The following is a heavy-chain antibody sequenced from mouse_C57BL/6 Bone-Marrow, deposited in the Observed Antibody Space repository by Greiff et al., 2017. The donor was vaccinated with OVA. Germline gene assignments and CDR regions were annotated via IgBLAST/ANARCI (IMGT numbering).Heavy chain of an antibody. CDR1: GYTFTDYY. V-gene: IGHV1-76*01. CDR3: ARDYYGSSYDWYFDV. CDR2: IYPGSGNT. Sequence: QVQLQQSGAELVRPGASVKLSCKASGYTFTDYYINWVKQRPGQGLEWIARIYPGSGNTYYNEKFKGKATLTAEKSSSTAYMQLSSLTSEDSAVYFCARDYYGSSYDWYFDVGGTGTTVTVSA. D-gene: IGHD1-1*01. J-gene: IGHJ1*03.